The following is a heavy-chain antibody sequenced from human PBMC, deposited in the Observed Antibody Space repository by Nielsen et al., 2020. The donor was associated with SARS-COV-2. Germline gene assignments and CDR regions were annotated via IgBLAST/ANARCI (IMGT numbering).Heavy chain of an antibody. CDR2: IKTNTDGGTT. CDR1: GFSFTNAW. J-gene: IGHJ4*01. CDR3: IADVDGCGGDCNNFDI. D-gene: IGHD2-21*02. V-gene: IGHV3-15*01. Sequence: GESLKISCAASGFSFTNAWLSWVRQAPGKGLEWVGRIKTNTDGGTTDYAAPVKGRFTISRDDSSNTLSLQMNSLKIEDTAIYYCIADVDGCGGDCNNFDIWGQGTLVTVSS.